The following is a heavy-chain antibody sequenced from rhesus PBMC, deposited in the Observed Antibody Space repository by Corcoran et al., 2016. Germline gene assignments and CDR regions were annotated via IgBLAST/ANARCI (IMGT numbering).Heavy chain of an antibody. CDR2: ISPRASDT. V-gene: IGHV5-2*01. J-gene: IGHJ6*01. CDR3: AKWTALYGLDS. CDR1: GYSFTSYW. Sequence: EVQLVQSGAEVKRPGESLKISCKTSGYSFTSYWISWVRQMPGKGLEWMGAISPRASDTRYSPSFQGQVTISADKSISTTYLQWSSLKASDSATYYCAKWTALYGLDSWGQGVVVTVSS. D-gene: IGHD3-3*01.